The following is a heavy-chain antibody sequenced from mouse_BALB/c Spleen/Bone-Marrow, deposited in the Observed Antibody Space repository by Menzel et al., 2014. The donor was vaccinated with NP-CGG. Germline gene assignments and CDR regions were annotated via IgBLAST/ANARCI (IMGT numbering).Heavy chain of an antibody. J-gene: IGHJ3*01. CDR1: GFSLTSYG. D-gene: IGHD2-3*01. V-gene: IGHV2-2*02. CDR3: ARNLGDGYSFAY. CDR2: IWSGGNT. Sequence: VQLQQSGPGLVQPSQSLSITCTVSGFSLTSYGVHWVRQSPGKGLEWLGVIWSGGNTDYNAAFISRLSISKDNSKSQAFLKMNSLQANDTAIYYCARNLGDGYSFAYWGQGTLVTVSA.